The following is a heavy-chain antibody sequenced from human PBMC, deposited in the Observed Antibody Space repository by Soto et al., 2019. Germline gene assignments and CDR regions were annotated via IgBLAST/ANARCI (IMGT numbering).Heavy chain of an antibody. CDR3: ARGRKHCSGGRCSFEYFQH. J-gene: IGHJ1*01. Sequence: QVQLQQWGAGLLKPSETLSLTCAVYGGSFSGYYWSWIRQPPGKGLEWIGEINHGGSTNYNPSLKSRVTISVDTSKNPFSLTLNSVTAADTAVYYCARGRKHCSGGRCSFEYFQHWGPGTLVTVSS. CDR2: INHGGST. D-gene: IGHD2-15*01. V-gene: IGHV4-34*01. CDR1: GGSFSGYY.